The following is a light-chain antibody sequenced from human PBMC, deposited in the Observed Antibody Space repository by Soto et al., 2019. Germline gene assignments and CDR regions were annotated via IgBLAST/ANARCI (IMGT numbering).Light chain of an antibody. CDR1: QSVSSN. CDR2: GDS. J-gene: IGKJ2*01. CDR3: QKYYNWPPYT. V-gene: IGKV3-15*01. Sequence: EIVLTQSPATLSVSPGDRATLSCRASQSVSSNLAWYQQKPGQTPRLLIYGDSTRATGVPPRFSGSRSGTEFTLTISSPQSEDFAVYYWQKYYNWPPYTFGQGTKLDFK.